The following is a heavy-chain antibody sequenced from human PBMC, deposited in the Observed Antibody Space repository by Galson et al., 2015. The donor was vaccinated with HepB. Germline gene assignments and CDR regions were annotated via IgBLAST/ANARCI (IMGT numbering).Heavy chain of an antibody. Sequence: SVKVSCKASGYTFTSYGISWVRQAPGQGPEWMGWISAYNGNTNYAQKLQGRVTMTTDTSTSTAYMELRSLRSDDTAVYYCARGGPHSSSWYSYYYYYGMDVWGQGTTVTVSS. J-gene: IGHJ6*02. CDR2: ISAYNGNT. CDR3: ARGGPHSSSWYSYYYYYGMDV. CDR1: GYTFTSYG. V-gene: IGHV1-18*01. D-gene: IGHD6-13*01.